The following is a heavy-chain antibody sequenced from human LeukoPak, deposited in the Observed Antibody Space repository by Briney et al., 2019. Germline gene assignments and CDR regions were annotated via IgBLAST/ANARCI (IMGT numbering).Heavy chain of an antibody. V-gene: IGHV3-74*01. CDR1: GFTFSGYW. Sequence: GGSLRLSCAASGFTFSGYWMHSVRQSPGKGLVWLSLANSDGRNTFYAESVKGRFTISRDNAKNTLDLQMNGLRVDDTAVYYCARGREYSLDYWGQGTLVTVSS. D-gene: IGHD2/OR15-2a*01. CDR2: ANSDGRNT. CDR3: ARGREYSLDY. J-gene: IGHJ4*02.